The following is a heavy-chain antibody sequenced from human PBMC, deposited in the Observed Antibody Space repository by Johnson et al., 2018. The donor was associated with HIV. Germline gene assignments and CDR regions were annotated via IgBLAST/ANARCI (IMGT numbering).Heavy chain of an antibody. Sequence: QVQLVESGGDVVQPERSLRLSCATSGFTFSSYGMHWVRQAPGKGLEWVAFIRYDGSNKYYADSVKGRFTISRDNSKNTLYLQMNSLRAEDTALYYCARDPSTAAADSKDAFDIWGQGTMVTVSS. CDR1: GFTFSSYG. J-gene: IGHJ3*02. V-gene: IGHV3-33*08. D-gene: IGHD6-13*01. CDR3: ARDPSTAAADSKDAFDI. CDR2: IRYDGSNK.